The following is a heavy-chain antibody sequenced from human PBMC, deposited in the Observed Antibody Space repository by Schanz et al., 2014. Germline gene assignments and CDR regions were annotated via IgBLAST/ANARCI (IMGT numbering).Heavy chain of an antibody. CDR1: GFSFSTYW. CDR2: ISGGGGTT. J-gene: IGHJ5*01. D-gene: IGHD3-10*01. V-gene: IGHV3-23*04. Sequence: EEQLVESGGGLVQPGGSLRLSCAASGFSFSTYWMSWVRQAPGKGLEWVSAISGGGGTTYYTDSVKGRFTISRDNSKNTVHLQMNSLRAEDMAVYYCAKQHIVRGVIYLNWFDSWGQGTLVTVSS. CDR3: AKQHIVRGVIYLNWFDS.